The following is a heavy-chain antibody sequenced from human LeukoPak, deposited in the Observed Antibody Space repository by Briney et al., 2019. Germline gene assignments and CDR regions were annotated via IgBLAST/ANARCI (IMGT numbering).Heavy chain of an antibody. D-gene: IGHD1-26*01. Sequence: SETLSLTCTASGGSISSYYWSWIRQPPGKGLEWIGYIYYSGSTNYNPSLKSRVTISVDTSKNQFSLKLSSVTAADTAVYYCATYSGSYYPYFDYWGQGTLVTVSS. CDR1: GGSISSYY. J-gene: IGHJ4*02. V-gene: IGHV4-59*08. CDR3: ATYSGSYYPYFDY. CDR2: IYYSGST.